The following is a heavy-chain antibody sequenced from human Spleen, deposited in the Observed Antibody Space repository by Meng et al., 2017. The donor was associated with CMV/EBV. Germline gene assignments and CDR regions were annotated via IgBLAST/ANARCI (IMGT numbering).Heavy chain of an antibody. CDR2: IDPGDSET. CDR3: ASGAYSYGSLDH. J-gene: IGHJ4*02. Sequence: GESLKISCKGSGYTFDTYWIGWVRQMPGKGLEWMGIIDPGDSETRYSPSFQGQVTISVDKSISTAYLQWSSLKASDTAMYYCASGAYSYGSLDHWGQGTLVTVSS. V-gene: IGHV5-51*01. CDR1: GYTFDTYW. D-gene: IGHD5-18*01.